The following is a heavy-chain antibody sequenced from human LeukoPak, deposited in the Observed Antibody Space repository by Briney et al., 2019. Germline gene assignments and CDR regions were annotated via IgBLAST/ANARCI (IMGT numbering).Heavy chain of an antibody. D-gene: IGHD6-19*01. J-gene: IGHJ4*02. CDR3: ARLAGGSGLDY. V-gene: IGHV4-59*01. Sequence: SETLSLTCTVSGGPISGYYWSWIRQPAGMGLEWIGNIYSGGSANYNPSLKSRVTISVDTSKNHFSLKMTSMTAADTAVYYCARLAGGSGLDYWGQGTLVTVSS. CDR2: IYSGGSA. CDR1: GGPISGYY.